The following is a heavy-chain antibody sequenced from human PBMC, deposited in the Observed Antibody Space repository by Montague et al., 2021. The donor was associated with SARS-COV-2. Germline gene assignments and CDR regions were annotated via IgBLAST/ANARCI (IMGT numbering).Heavy chain of an antibody. V-gene: IGHV4-59*08. CDR2: IYYSGST. CDR3: ARQHTIKLGYCSGGSCYSSWFDP. CDR1: GGSISSYY. Sequence: SETLSLTCTVSGGSISSYYWSWIRQPPGKGLEWIGYIYYSGSTXXXPSXXXRVTISVDKSKNQFSLKLSSVTAAHTAVYYCARQHTIKLGYCSGGSCYSSWFDPWGQGTLVTVSS. D-gene: IGHD2-15*01. J-gene: IGHJ5*02.